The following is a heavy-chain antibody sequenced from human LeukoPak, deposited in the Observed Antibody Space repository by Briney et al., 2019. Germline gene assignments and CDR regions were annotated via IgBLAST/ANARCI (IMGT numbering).Heavy chain of an antibody. V-gene: IGHV3-53*01. CDR3: TTAYYYDSSFDY. CDR2: IYSGGST. J-gene: IGHJ4*02. Sequence: PGGSLRLSCAASGFTVSSNYMSWVRQAPGKGLEWVSVIYSGGSTFYADSVKGRFTISRDNSKNTLYLQMNSLKTEDTAVYYCTTAYYYDSSFDYWGQGTLVTVSS. CDR1: GFTVSSNY. D-gene: IGHD3-22*01.